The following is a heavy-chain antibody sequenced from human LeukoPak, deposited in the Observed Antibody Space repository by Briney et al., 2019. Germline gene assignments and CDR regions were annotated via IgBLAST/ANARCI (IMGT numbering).Heavy chain of an antibody. D-gene: IGHD6-6*01. CDR3: ARNTTSSPWFDP. Sequence: PSETLSLTCIVSGGSVSSPNSYWSWIRQPPGKRLEWIGNVYYIGNTTYNSSLQSRVTISIDTSKNQCSLEVTSVTAADTAVYYCARNTTSSPWFDPWGQGTLVTVSS. CDR1: GGSVSSPNSY. V-gene: IGHV4-61*01. CDR2: VYYIGNT. J-gene: IGHJ5*02.